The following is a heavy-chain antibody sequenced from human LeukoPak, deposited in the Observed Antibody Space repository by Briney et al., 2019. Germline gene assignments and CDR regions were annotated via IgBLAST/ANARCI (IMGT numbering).Heavy chain of an antibody. CDR2: ISSSSSYI. Sequence: GGSLRLSCAASGFTFSSYSINWVRQAPGKGLEWVSSISSSSSYIYYADSVKGRFTISRDNAKNSLYLQMNSLRDEDTAVYYCARGLTVTLALYYWGQGNLVTVSS. J-gene: IGHJ4*02. D-gene: IGHD4-17*01. CDR1: GFTFSSYS. V-gene: IGHV3-21*01. CDR3: ARGLTVTLALYY.